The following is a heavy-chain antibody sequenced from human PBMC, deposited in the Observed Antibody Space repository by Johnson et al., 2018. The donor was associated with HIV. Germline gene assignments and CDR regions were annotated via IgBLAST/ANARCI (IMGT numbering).Heavy chain of an antibody. D-gene: IGHD6-13*01. Sequence: VQLVESGGGVVQPGRSLRFSRAASRFTFRSYGMHWVRQPTGKGLEWVSGIGTAGDTNYSGSVKGRFTISRENAKNSLYLQMNSLRAEDTAVYYLARHRGRHSSNWYDAFAIWGQGTVVTVSS. CDR1: RFTFRSYG. CDR3: ARHRGRHSSNWYDAFAI. CDR2: IGTAGDT. J-gene: IGHJ3*02. V-gene: IGHV3-13*01.